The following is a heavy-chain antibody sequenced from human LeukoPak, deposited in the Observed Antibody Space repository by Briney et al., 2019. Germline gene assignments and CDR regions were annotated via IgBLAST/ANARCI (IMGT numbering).Heavy chain of an antibody. CDR2: IYKSGST. V-gene: IGHV4-61*02. CDR3: AREFQFG. CDR1: GGSGDSISSADYY. Sequence: SGTLSLTCAVSGGSGDSISSADYYWSWIRQPAGKGLEWIGRIYKSGSTNYNPSLKSRVTISLDTSKNQFSLKLSSVTAADTAVYYCAREFQFGWGQGTLVTVSS. D-gene: IGHD3-10*01. J-gene: IGHJ4*02.